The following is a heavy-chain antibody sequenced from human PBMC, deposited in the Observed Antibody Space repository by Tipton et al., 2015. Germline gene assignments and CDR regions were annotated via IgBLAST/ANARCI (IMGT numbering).Heavy chain of an antibody. CDR1: GGSFSDYY. CDR3: ARDLEHGMDV. CDR2: IYYSGST. V-gene: IGHV4-59*01. Sequence: TLSLTCTVSGGSFSDYYWSWIRQSPGEGLEWIGYIYYSGSTNYNPSLRSRVAMSMDTSKNQSSLTLNSVTAADTAVYYCARDLEHGMDVWGQGTTVTVSS. D-gene: IGHD5-24*01. J-gene: IGHJ6*02.